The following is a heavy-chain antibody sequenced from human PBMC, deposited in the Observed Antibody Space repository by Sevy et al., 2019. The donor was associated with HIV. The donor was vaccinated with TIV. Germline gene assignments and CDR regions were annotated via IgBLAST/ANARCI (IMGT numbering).Heavy chain of an antibody. CDR3: ARELKDYDFWSGYYRAYYFYGMDI. CDR2: MNPNSGNT. Sequence: ASVKVSCKASGYTFTSYDINWVRQATGQGLEWMGWMNPNSGNTGYAQKFQGRVTMTRNTSISTAYMELSSLRSEDMAVYYCARELKDYDFWSGYYRAYYFYGMDIWGQGTTVTVSS. D-gene: IGHD3-3*01. J-gene: IGHJ6*01. CDR1: GYTFTSYD. V-gene: IGHV1-8*01.